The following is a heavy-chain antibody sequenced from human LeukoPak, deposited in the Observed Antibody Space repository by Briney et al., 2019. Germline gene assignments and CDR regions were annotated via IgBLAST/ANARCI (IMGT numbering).Heavy chain of an antibody. CDR1: GGSFSGYY. CDR2: INHSGST. J-gene: IGHJ4*02. Sequence: SETLSLTCAVYGGSFSGYYWSWIRQPPGKGLEWIGEINHSGSTNYNPSLKSRVTISVDTSKNQFSLKLSSVTAADTAVYYCARLELGAFDYWGQGTLVTVSS. D-gene: IGHD1-26*01. CDR3: ARLELGAFDY. V-gene: IGHV4-34*01.